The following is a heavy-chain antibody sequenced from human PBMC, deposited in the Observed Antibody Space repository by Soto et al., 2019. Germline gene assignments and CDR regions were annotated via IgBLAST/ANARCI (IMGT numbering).Heavy chain of an antibody. CDR3: ATGPHYFDY. V-gene: IGHV1-69*02. Sequence: QVQLVQSGAEVKKPGSSVKVSCKASGGTFISYTVSWVRQAPGQGLQYMGRIIPILDVSNFAQESQGRVTITADKSTSTVYMELSSLRSEDTAVYYCATGPHYFDYWGQGTLVTVSS. CDR1: GGTFISYT. J-gene: IGHJ4*02. CDR2: IIPILDVS.